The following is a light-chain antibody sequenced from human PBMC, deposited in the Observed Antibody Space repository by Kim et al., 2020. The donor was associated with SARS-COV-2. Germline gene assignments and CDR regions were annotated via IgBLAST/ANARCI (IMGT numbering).Light chain of an antibody. V-gene: IGKV3-11*01. CDR3: QQHNSWPRT. CDR1: QSISTD. J-gene: IGKJ1*01. Sequence: EIVLPPSQATLSLSPGQRATLSCRASQSISTDLAWYQQRPGQTPRLLIYAASTRAPGIPVRISGSGSGTDFTLTFSSLQPEDSAVYYCQQHNSWPRTFGQGTKVDIK. CDR2: AAS.